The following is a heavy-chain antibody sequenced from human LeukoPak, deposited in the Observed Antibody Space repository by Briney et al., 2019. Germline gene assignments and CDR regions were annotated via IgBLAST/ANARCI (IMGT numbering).Heavy chain of an antibody. Sequence: GGSLRLSCAASGFTFSSYEMNWVRQAPGKGLEWVSSISSSSSYIYYADSVKGRFTISRDNAKNSLYLQMNSLRAEDTAVYYCAREVVVVPFDYWGQGTLVTVSS. CDR1: GFTFSSYE. V-gene: IGHV3-21*01. J-gene: IGHJ4*02. CDR2: ISSSSSYI. CDR3: AREVVVVPFDY. D-gene: IGHD2-15*01.